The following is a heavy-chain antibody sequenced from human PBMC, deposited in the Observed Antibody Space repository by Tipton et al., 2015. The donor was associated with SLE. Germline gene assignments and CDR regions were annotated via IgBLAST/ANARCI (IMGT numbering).Heavy chain of an antibody. J-gene: IGHJ4*02. D-gene: IGHD6-13*01. CDR1: GFTFSSYG. CDR3: AKDPGSVSSWNYFDY. V-gene: IGHV3-30*02. Sequence: SLRLSCAASGFTFSSYGMHWVRQAPGKGLEWVAFIRFDGSNKYYTDSVKGRFTVSRDNSRNTLYLEMNSLRAEDTAVYYCAKDPGSVSSWNYFDYWGQGTLVTVSS. CDR2: IRFDGSNK.